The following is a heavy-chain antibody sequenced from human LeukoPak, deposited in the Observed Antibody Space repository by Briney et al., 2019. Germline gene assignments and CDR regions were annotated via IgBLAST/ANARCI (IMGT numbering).Heavy chain of an antibody. D-gene: IGHD2-2*01. CDR2: MNPNSGGT. V-gene: IGHV1-2*02. CDR1: GYTFTSYD. Sequence: ASVKVSCKASGYTFTSYDINWVRQATGQGLEWMGWMNPNSGGTNYAQKFQGRVTMTRDTSISTAYMELSRLRSDDTAVYYCARVIRDIVVVPAAIDWFDPWGQGTLVTVSS. J-gene: IGHJ5*02. CDR3: ARVIRDIVVVPAAIDWFDP.